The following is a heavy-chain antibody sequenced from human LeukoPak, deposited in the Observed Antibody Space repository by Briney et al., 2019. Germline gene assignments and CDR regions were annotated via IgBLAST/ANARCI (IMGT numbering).Heavy chain of an antibody. CDR3: AIDEPNYAPYDFDY. J-gene: IGHJ4*02. D-gene: IGHD4/OR15-4a*01. Sequence: PGRSLRLSCAASGFTFSSYGMHWVRQAPGKGLEWVGRIKSKVDGETTDYAAPVKGRFTISRDDSNNMVYLQMNSLKIEDTAVYYCAIDEPNYAPYDFDYWGRGTLVTVSS. V-gene: IGHV3-15*01. CDR1: GFTFSSYG. CDR2: IKSKVDGETT.